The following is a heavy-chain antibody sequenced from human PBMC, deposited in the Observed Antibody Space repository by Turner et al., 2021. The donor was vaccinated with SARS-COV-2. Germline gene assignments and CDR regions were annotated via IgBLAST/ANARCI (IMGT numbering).Heavy chain of an antibody. CDR3: ARGDSGSWGPFDY. CDR1: GNTFTSNY. Sequence: QVQLVQSGADVKKPGASVKVSCKASGNTFTSNYMHWVRQAPGQGLEWMGIVNPSGGSTSYEQKFLGRVTMTRDTSTSTVYMELSSLRSEATAVYYCARGDSGSWGPFDYWGQGTLVTVSS. J-gene: IGHJ4*02. V-gene: IGHV1-46*01. D-gene: IGHD1-26*01. CDR2: VNPSGGST.